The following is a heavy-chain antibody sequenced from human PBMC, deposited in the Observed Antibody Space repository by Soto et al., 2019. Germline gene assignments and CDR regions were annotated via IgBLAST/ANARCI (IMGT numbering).Heavy chain of an antibody. V-gene: IGHV4-59*08. CDR1: GGSISSYY. CDR2: IYYSGST. CDR3: ARNYGDYVDY. J-gene: IGHJ4*02. D-gene: IGHD4-17*01. Sequence: QVQLQESGPGLVKPSGTLSLTCTVSGGSISSYYWSWIRQPPGKGLECIGYIYYSGSTNYNPSLKSRVTISVDTSKNQFSLKLSSVTAADTAVYYCARNYGDYVDYWGQGTLVTVSS.